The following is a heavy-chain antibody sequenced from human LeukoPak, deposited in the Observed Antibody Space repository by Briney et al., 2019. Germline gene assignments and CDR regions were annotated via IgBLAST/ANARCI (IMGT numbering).Heavy chain of an antibody. D-gene: IGHD3-10*01. CDR1: GGSISSGGYY. Sequence: KTSETLSLTCTVSGGSISSGGYYWSWIRQHPGKGLEWNGYINFSGSTYYSPSLKSRVTISVDTSKNQFSLKLSSVTAADTAVYYCARASPCDVDHVELGYDWFDPWGQGTLVTVSS. V-gene: IGHV4-31*03. CDR2: INFSGST. J-gene: IGHJ5*02. CDR3: ARASPCDVDHVELGYDWFDP.